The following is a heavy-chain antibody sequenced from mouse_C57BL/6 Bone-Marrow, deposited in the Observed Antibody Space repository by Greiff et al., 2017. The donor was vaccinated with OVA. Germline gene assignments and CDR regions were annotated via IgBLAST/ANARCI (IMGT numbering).Heavy chain of an antibody. CDR2: IWGVGST. J-gene: IGHJ4*01. Sequence: VMLVESGPGLVAPSQSLSITCTVSGFSLNSYGVDWVRQSPGTGLEWLGVIWGVGSTNYNSAITSSLSISKDNSKSQVFLKMNSLQTDDTAMYYCARGPYYYGSSSGYAMDYWGQGTSVTVSS. CDR3: ARGPYYYGSSSGYAMDY. V-gene: IGHV2-6*01. D-gene: IGHD1-1*01. CDR1: GFSLNSYG.